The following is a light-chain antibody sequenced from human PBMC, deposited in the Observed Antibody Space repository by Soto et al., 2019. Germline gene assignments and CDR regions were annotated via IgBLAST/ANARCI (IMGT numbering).Light chain of an antibody. J-gene: IGKJ5*01. Sequence: EIVMSQSPATVSVTPGERATLSCRASQSVSSNLAWYQQKLGQAPRLLIYGASTRAPGIPARFSGSGSGTEFTLTISSLYSEDFAVYYCQQYNNWPPVTFGQGTRLEIK. CDR3: QQYNNWPPVT. CDR2: GAS. CDR1: QSVSSN. V-gene: IGKV3-15*01.